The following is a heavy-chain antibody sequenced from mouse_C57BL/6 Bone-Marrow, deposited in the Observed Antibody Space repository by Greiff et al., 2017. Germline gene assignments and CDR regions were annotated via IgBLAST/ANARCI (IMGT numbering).Heavy chain of an antibody. CDR2: INPSNGGT. D-gene: IGHD1-1*01. Sequence: QVQLQQSGTELVKPGASVKLSCKASGYTFTSYWMHWVKQRPGQGLEWIGNINPSNGGTNYNEKFKSKATLTVDKSSSTAYMQLSSLTSEDSAVYYCARSLITTVVATDFYAMDYWGQGTSVTVSS. J-gene: IGHJ4*01. V-gene: IGHV1-53*01. CDR1: GYTFTSYW. CDR3: ARSLITTVVATDFYAMDY.